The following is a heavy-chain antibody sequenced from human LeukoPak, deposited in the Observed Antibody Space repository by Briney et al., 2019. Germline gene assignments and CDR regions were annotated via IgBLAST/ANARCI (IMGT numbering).Heavy chain of an antibody. CDR3: ARGHRWGIAAAGTPHRCWFDP. J-gene: IGHJ5*02. V-gene: IGHV4-34*01. CDR1: GGSFSGYY. D-gene: IGHD6-13*01. Sequence: SETLSLTCAVYGGSFSGYYWSWIRQPPGKGLEWIGEINHSGRTNYNPSLKSRVTISVDTSKNQFSLKLSSVTAADTAVYYCARGHRWGIAAAGTPHRCWFDPWGQGTLVTVSS. CDR2: INHSGRT.